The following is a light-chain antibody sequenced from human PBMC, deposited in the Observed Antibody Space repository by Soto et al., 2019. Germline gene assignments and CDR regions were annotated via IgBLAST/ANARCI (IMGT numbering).Light chain of an antibody. CDR1: QSVSGN. CDR3: QQYNDWPPLT. J-gene: IGKJ4*01. V-gene: IGKV3-15*01. CDR2: GAS. Sequence: EILMPQSPATLSVSPGERATLSCRASQSVSGNLAWYQQKPGQAPRLLIYGASTRATGIPARCRGSGSGTEFTLSITRLQSEDFAGYYCQQYNDWPPLTFGGGTKVEIK.